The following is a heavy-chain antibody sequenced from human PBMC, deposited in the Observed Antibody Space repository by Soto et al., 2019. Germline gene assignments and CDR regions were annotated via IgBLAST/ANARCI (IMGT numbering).Heavy chain of an antibody. Sequence: PSETLSLTCTVSGGSISSYYWSWIRQPPGKGLEWIGYIYYSGSTNYNPSLKSRVTISVDTSKNQFSLKLSSVTAADTAVYYCARYSTLDCLDAFDSWGQGSMVTGSS. D-gene: IGHD2-21*02. V-gene: IGHV4-59*01. CDR2: IYYSGST. CDR3: ARYSTLDCLDAFDS. CDR1: GGSISSYY. J-gene: IGHJ3*02.